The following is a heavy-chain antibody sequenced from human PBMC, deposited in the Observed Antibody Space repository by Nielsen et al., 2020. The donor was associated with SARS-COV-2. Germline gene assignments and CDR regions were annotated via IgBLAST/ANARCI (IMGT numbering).Heavy chain of an antibody. CDR3: ARARCSSTSCYMDF. CDR1: VYTLTSYA. CDR2: INTNTGNP. D-gene: IGHD2-2*02. Sequence: ASVKVSCQASVYTLTSYAMNWVRQAPGQGLEWMGWINTNTGNPAYAQGFTGRFVFSLDTSVSTAYLQISSLKAEDTAVYYCARARCSSTSCYMDFWGQGTLVTVSS. J-gene: IGHJ4*02. V-gene: IGHV7-4-1*02.